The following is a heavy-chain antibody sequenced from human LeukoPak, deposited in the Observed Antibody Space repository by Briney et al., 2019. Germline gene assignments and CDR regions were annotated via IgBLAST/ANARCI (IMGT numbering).Heavy chain of an antibody. CDR1: GFTFCSYG. V-gene: IGHV3-30*03. D-gene: IGHD6-6*01. CDR3: VRVGGSSWD. Sequence: GGSLRLSCAASGFTFCSYGMHWVRHAPGKGLEWAAVISNDGSDKHYADSVKGRFTISRDNAKSSLYLQMNSLRAEDTAVYYCVRVGGSSWDWGQGTLVSVSS. J-gene: IGHJ4*02. CDR2: ISNDGSDK.